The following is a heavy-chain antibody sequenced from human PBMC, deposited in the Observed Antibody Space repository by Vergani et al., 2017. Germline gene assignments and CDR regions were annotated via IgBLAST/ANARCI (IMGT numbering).Heavy chain of an antibody. CDR1: GYIFKNYY. Sequence: QVQLVQSGAAVKKPGASAKVSCTASGYIFKNYYMHWLRLAPGQGFQWMGVVNFVTGAANSPQKVEGRITMTRDTSTATLYMDLSSLKYEDTAIYYCARSIGYCTGGSCRPYYFDLWGQGTLVTVSS. V-gene: IGHV1-46*02. J-gene: IGHJ4*02. CDR2: VNFVTGAA. CDR3: ARSIGYCTGGSCRPYYFDL. D-gene: IGHD2-15*01.